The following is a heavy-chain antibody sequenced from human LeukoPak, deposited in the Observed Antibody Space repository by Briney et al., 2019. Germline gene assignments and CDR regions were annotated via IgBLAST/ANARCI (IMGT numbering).Heavy chain of an antibody. CDR3: ANAPDYGDYSYSDY. Sequence: GGSLRLSCAASGFTFNKYDMHWVRQAPGKGLEHLSSISWNGVSTYYAKSVKGRFTISRDNSKNTLYLQMNSLRAEDTAVYYCANAPDYGDYSYSDYWGQGTLVTVSS. CDR2: ISWNGVST. V-gene: IGHV3-64*01. D-gene: IGHD4-17*01. J-gene: IGHJ4*02. CDR1: GFTFNKYD.